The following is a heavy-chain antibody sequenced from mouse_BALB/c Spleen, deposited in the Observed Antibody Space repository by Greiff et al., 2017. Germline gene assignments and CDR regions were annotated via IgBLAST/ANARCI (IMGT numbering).Heavy chain of an antibody. Sequence: QVQLKESGPGLVQPSQSLSITCTVSGFSLTSYGVHWVRQSPGKGLVWLGVIWSGGSTDYNAAFISRLSISKDNSKRQVFFKLNSLQANDTAIYYCARDSGYVPSFAYWGQGTLVPVSA. J-gene: IGHJ3*01. V-gene: IGHV2-2*02. CDR2: IWSGGST. CDR1: GFSLTSYG. D-gene: IGHD2-2*01. CDR3: ARDSGYVPSFAY.